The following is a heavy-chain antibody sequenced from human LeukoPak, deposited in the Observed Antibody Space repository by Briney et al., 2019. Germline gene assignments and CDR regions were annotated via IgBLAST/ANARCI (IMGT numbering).Heavy chain of an antibody. D-gene: IGHD3-9*01. V-gene: IGHV4-59*08. CDR2: IYYSGTT. CDR1: GDSLINFY. J-gene: IGHJ4*02. CDR3: ARLKFDVLTGYYEALDY. Sequence: SETLSLTCTVSGDSLINFYWSWIRQPPGKGLEWIGYIYYSGTTNYNPSLKSRVTMSVDTSKNQFSLKLRSVTAADTAMYYCARLKFDVLTGYYEALDYWGQGTLVTVSS.